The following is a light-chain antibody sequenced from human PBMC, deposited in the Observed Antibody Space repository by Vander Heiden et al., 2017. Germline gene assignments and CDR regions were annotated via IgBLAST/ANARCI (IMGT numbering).Light chain of an antibody. CDR3: QSDDSSLSGVV. CDR1: SSNIGEGYD. CDR2: GNN. J-gene: IGLJ2*01. Sequence: QSVLTQPPSVSGAPGQRVTISCTGSSSNIGEGYDVHLYQPLPGTTPKLLIYGNNNRPSGVPDRFSGSKSGTSASLASTGLQAEDEADYYCQSDDSSLSGVVFGGGTKLTVL. V-gene: IGLV1-40*01.